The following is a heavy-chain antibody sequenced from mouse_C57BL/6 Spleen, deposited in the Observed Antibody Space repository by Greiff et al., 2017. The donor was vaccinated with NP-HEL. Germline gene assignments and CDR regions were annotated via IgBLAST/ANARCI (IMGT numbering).Heavy chain of an antibody. CDR2: IDPSDSYT. CDR3: ARRVTTVVATGRYGYFDV. Sequence: VQLQQPGAELVKPGASVKLSCKASGYTFTSYWMQWVKQRPGQGLEWIGEIDPSDSYTNYNQKFKGKATLTVDTSSSTAYMQLSSLTSEDSAVYYCARRVTTVVATGRYGYFDVWGTGTTVTVSS. J-gene: IGHJ1*03. CDR1: GYTFTSYW. D-gene: IGHD1-1*01. V-gene: IGHV1-50*01.